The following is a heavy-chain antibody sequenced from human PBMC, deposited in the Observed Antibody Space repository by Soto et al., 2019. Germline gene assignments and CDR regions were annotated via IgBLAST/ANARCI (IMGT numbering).Heavy chain of an antibody. CDR3: ATSQNPLYDAFDI. CDR1: GFTFSDYY. D-gene: IGHD2-8*01. V-gene: IGHV3-11*01. CDR2: ISSSGSTI. Sequence: GGSLRLSCAASGFTFSDYYMSWIRQAPGKGLEWVSYISSSGSTIYYADSVKGRFTISRDNAKNSLYLQMNSLRAEDTAVYYCATSQNPLYDAFDIWGQGTMVTVSS. J-gene: IGHJ3*02.